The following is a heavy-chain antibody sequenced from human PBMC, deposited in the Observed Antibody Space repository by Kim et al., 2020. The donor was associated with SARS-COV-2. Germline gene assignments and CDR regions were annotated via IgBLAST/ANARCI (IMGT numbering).Heavy chain of an antibody. D-gene: IGHD1-26*01. J-gene: IGHJ6*02. CDR2: ISYDGSNT. Sequence: GGSLRLSCATSGFNFSAYGFHWVRQAPNKGLEWVAVISYDGSNTHYAPSVKGRLTISRDNSKSTLHLQLNRLRVEDTGVYYCAREVGVSWQTSSYFYGLDVWGQGTPVTVSS. CDR1: GFNFSAYG. CDR3: AREVGVSWQTSSYFYGLDV. V-gene: IGHV3-30*19.